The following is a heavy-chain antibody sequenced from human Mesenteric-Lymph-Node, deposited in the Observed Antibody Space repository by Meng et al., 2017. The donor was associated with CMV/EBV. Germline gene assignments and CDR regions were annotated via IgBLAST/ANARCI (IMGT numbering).Heavy chain of an antibody. CDR3: ARETTMLRGVFPYSSGMDV. J-gene: IGHJ6*02. CDR2: IKPDGSER. Sequence: GGSLRLSCGASGFRFSDYWMSWVRQAPGKGLEWVANIKPDGSERRYVDSVKGRFTISRDNAKSSLYLQMNSLRAEDTAVYFCARETTMLRGVFPYSSGMDVWGQGTTVTVSS. D-gene: IGHD3-10*01. V-gene: IGHV3-7*01. CDR1: GFRFSDYW.